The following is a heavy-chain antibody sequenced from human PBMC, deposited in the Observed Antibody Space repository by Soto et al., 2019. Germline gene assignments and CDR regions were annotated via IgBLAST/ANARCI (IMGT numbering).Heavy chain of an antibody. CDR2: IKSKTDGGTT. Sequence: GGSLRLSCAASGFTFSNAWMNWVRQAPGKGLEWVGRIKSKTDGGTTDYAAPVKGRFTISREDSKNTLYLQMNGLKTEDTAVYYCTTGLARYCSGGSCYLEFDAFDIWGQGTMVTVSS. CDR3: TTGLARYCSGGSCYLEFDAFDI. J-gene: IGHJ3*02. D-gene: IGHD2-15*01. V-gene: IGHV3-15*07. CDR1: GFTFSNAW.